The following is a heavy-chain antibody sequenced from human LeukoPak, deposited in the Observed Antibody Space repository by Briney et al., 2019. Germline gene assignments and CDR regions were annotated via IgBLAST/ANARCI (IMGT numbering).Heavy chain of an antibody. V-gene: IGHV3-73*01. CDR2: IKTKANSYAT. D-gene: IGHD1/OR15-1a*01. J-gene: IGHJ4*02. CDR1: GFTFSGSA. CDR3: TGNSLGGGENDY. Sequence: PGRSLRFSCAASGFTFSGSAMHWVRQASGKGLEWVGRIKTKANSYATAYAASLEGRFTISRDDSKNTAYLQMDSLKTEDTAVYYCTGNSLGGGENDYWGQGTLVTVSS.